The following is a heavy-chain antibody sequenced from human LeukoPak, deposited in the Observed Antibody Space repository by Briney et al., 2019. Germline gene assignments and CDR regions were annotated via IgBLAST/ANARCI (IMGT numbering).Heavy chain of an antibody. V-gene: IGHV4-59*01. CDR2: IYYSGST. D-gene: IGHD5-18*01. Sequence: SETLSLTCTASGGSISSYYWWWLRPPPGKGVGWVGIIYYSGSTNYNHSLKSRVTISVDTSKNQFSLKLSSVTAADTAVYYCARDGGYSYGYRGGYYYGMDVWGKGTTVTVSS. CDR1: GGSISSYY. CDR3: ARDGGYSYGYRGGYYYGMDV. J-gene: IGHJ6*04.